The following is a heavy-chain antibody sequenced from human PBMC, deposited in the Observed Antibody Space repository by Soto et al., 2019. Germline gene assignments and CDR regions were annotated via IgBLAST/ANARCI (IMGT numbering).Heavy chain of an antibody. CDR2: IYYSGST. J-gene: IGHJ4*02. Sequence: SSETLSLTCTVSGGSISSYYWSWIRQPPGKGLEWIGYIYYSGSTNYNPSLKSRVTISVDTSKNQFSLKLSSVTAADTAVYYCARASRYYDSSGAFDYWGQGTLVTVS. CDR3: ARASRYYDSSGAFDY. V-gene: IGHV4-59*01. CDR1: GGSISSYY. D-gene: IGHD3-22*01.